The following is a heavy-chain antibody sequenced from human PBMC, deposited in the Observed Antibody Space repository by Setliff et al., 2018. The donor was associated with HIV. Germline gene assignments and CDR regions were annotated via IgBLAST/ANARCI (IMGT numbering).Heavy chain of an antibody. V-gene: IGHV3-30*02. Sequence: PGGSLRLSCEASGFIFSTYGMHWVRQAPGKGLEWVAFIRSDETNKYYSDSVKGRFTISRDTSKNTLFLQINSLRPEDTAVYYCARISVASRYNSDMDVWSKGTTVTVSS. CDR3: ARISVASRYNSDMDV. CDR2: IRSDETNK. D-gene: IGHD5-12*01. CDR1: GFIFSTYG. J-gene: IGHJ6*03.